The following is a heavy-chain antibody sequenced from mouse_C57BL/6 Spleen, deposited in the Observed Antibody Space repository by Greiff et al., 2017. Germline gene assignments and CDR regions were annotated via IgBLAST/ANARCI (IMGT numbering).Heavy chain of an antibody. CDR1: GYTFTSYW. J-gene: IGHJ4*01. V-gene: IGHV1-69*01. CDR3: AGTGAAQATLAMGG. D-gene: IGHD3-2*02. CDR2: IDPSDSYT. Sequence: VQLKQPGAELVMPGASVKLSCKASGYTFTSYWMHWVKQRPGQGLEWIGEIDPSDSYTNYNQKFKGKSTLTVDKSSSTAYMQLRSLTSEDSAVYYCAGTGAAQATLAMGGWGQGTSVTVAT.